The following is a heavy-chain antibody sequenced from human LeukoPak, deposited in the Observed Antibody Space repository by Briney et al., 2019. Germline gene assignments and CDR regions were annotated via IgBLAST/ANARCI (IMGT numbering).Heavy chain of an antibody. Sequence: PGGSLRLSCAASGFTFSSYAMSWVRQAPGKGLEWVSAISGRGGSTYYADSVKGRFTISRDNSKNTLYLQMNSLRAEDTAVYYCAKGRPGYCSSTSCPGDAFDIWGQGTMVTVSS. CDR2: ISGRGGST. J-gene: IGHJ3*02. D-gene: IGHD2-2*01. CDR3: AKGRPGYCSSTSCPGDAFDI. V-gene: IGHV3-23*01. CDR1: GFTFSSYA.